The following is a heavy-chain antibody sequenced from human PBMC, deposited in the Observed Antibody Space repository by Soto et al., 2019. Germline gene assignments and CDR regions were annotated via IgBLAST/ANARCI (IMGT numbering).Heavy chain of an antibody. D-gene: IGHD3-22*01. Sequence: LILSCAASGFTFNTYAMSWVRQAPGKGLEWVSTISVSGGSTYYADSVKGRFTISRDNSKNTLYLQMNSLRAEDTAVYYCAKGPDSSGYYSDYWGQGTLVTVSS. CDR2: ISVSGGST. CDR1: GFTFNTYA. CDR3: AKGPDSSGYYSDY. J-gene: IGHJ4*02. V-gene: IGHV3-23*01.